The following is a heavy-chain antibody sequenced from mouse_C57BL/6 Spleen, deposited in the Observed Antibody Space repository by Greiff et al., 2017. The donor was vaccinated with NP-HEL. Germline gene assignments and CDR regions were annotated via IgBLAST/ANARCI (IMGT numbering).Heavy chain of an antibody. V-gene: IGHV1-64*01. D-gene: IGHD2-3*01. Sequence: QVQLQQPGAELVKPGASVKLSCKASGYTFTSYWMHWVKQRPGQGLEWIGMIHPNSGSTNYNEKFKSKATLTVDKPSSTAYMQLSSLTSEDSAVYYCARVYDGYSWFAYWGQGTLVTVSA. J-gene: IGHJ3*01. CDR3: ARVYDGYSWFAY. CDR2: IHPNSGST. CDR1: GYTFTSYW.